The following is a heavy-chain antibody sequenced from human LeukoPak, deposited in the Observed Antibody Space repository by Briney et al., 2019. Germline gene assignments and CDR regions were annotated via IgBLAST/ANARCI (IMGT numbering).Heavy chain of an antibody. J-gene: IGHJ5*02. CDR3: ARAHVNNWFDP. CDR2: IYYSGST. CDR1: GGSISSGDYY. V-gene: IGHV4-30-4*01. Sequence: SETLSLTCIVSGGSISSGDYYWSWIRQPPGRGLEWIWYIYYSGSTYYNPSLKSLVTISVDTSKNQFSLKLSSVTAADTAVYYCARAHVNNWFDPWGQGTLVTVSS.